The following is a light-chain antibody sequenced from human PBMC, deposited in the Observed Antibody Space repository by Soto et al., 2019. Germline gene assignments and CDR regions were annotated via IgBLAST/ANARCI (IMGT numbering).Light chain of an antibody. Sequence: EIVMTQSPATLSVSPGERATLSCRASQSVRGNLAWYQQKPGQSPRLLIYGASSRATDIPVRFSGSGSGTEFTLTISSLQSEDFAVYYCQQYNNWPFITFGQGTRLEIK. V-gene: IGKV3-15*01. J-gene: IGKJ5*01. CDR2: GAS. CDR1: QSVRGN. CDR3: QQYNNWPFIT.